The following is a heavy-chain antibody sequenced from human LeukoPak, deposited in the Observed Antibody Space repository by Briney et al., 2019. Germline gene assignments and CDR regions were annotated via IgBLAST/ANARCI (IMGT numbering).Heavy chain of an antibody. J-gene: IGHJ5*02. D-gene: IGHD6-19*01. CDR1: GYTYISYG. V-gene: IGHV1-18*01. CDR3: ARASSGWYGDP. CDR2: ISVYSNNT. Sequence: ASVKVSCKASGYTYISYGISWVRQAPGQGLEWMGWISVYSNNTNYAQKLQGRVTMTTDTSTSTAYMELRSLRSDDTAVYYCARASSGWYGDPWGQGTLVTVSS.